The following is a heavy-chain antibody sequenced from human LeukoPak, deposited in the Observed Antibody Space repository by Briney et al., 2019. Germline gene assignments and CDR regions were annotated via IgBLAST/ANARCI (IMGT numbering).Heavy chain of an antibody. D-gene: IGHD3-10*01. CDR2: INHSGST. CDR3: ARFAVRGVIPRGFDY. J-gene: IGHJ4*02. Sequence: SETLSLTCAVYGGSFSGYYWSWIRQPPGKGLEWIGEINHSGSTNYNPSLKSRVTISVDTSKNQFSLKLSSVTAADTAVYYCARFAVRGVIPRGFDYWGQGTLVTVSS. CDR1: GGSFSGYY. V-gene: IGHV4-34*01.